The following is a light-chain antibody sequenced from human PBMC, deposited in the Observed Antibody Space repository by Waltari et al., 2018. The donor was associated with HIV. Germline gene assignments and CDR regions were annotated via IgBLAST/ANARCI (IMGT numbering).Light chain of an antibody. V-gene: IGKV3D-20*01. J-gene: IGKJ2*01. Sequence: EIVLTQSPATLSSSPGERATLSCGASQSVTSNYLAWYQQRPGLAPSLRIYDASSRATGIPGRFSGSRAGTDFTLTSSCLQPEDVAVYCCQQFGSAPYTFGQGTKVDIK. CDR3: QQFGSAPYT. CDR2: DAS. CDR1: QSVTSNY.